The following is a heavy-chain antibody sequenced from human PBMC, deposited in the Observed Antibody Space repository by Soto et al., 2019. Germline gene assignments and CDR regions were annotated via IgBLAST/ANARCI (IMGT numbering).Heavy chain of an antibody. V-gene: IGHV3-30*18. D-gene: IGHD3-10*01. J-gene: IGHJ4*02. CDR2: ISYDGSNK. CDR1: GFTFSSYG. CDR3: AKDRTMVRGVIIL. Sequence: GGSLRLSCAASGFTFSSYGMHWVRQAPGKGLEWVAVISYDGSNKYYADSVKGRFTISRDNSKNTLYLQMNSLRAEDTAVYYCAKDRTMVRGVIILWGQGTLVTVSS.